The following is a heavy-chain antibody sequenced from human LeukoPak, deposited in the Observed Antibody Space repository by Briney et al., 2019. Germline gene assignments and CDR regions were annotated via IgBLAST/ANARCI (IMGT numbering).Heavy chain of an antibody. Sequence: SGPTLVNPTQTLTLTCTFSGFSLGTSGVGVGWIRQPPGKALEWLALVYWDDDKRYSPSLKSRLTITKDTYKNQVVLTMTNIDPVDTATYYCAHRPGIPAAGTYFDYWGQGTLVTVSS. D-gene: IGHD6-13*01. CDR2: VYWDDDK. CDR3: AHRPGIPAAGTYFDY. J-gene: IGHJ4*02. V-gene: IGHV2-5*02. CDR1: GFSLGTSGVG.